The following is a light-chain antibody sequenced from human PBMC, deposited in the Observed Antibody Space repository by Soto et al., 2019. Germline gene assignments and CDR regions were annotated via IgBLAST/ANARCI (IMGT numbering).Light chain of an antibody. J-gene: IGKJ1*01. V-gene: IGKV1-5*03. CDR2: KAS. CDR1: QSISSW. CDR3: QQYSTYSWT. Sequence: DIQMTQSPSTLSASVGDRVTITCRASQSISSWLAWYQQKPGKAPKLLIYKASNLESGVPSRFSGSGSGTESTLTISSLQPDDFATYYCQQYSTYSWTFGQGTQVEIK.